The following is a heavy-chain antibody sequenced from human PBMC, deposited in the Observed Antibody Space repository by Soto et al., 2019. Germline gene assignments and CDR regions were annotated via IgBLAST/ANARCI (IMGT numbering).Heavy chain of an antibody. CDR3: AKGGDAATANAFDI. CDR2: ISDNSGTR. CDR1: GFTFSTSS. V-gene: IGHV3-23*01. Sequence: EVQVLESGGDLVQPGGSLRLTCTGSGFTFSTSSMSWVRQAPGKGLEWVSSISDNSGTRFYADSVKGRFTTSRDNSKDSLQLQMNKLRDEDTALYYSAKGGDAATANAFDIWGQGTMVTVSS. D-gene: IGHD6-13*01. J-gene: IGHJ3*02.